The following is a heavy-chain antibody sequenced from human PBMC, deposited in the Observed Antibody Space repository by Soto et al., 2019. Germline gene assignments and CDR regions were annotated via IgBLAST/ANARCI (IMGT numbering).Heavy chain of an antibody. J-gene: IGHJ6*01. CDR3: ARVLRDSYGYYYYGMDV. CDR2: IIPIFGTA. D-gene: IGHD5-18*01. V-gene: IGHV1-69*01. CDR1: GGTFSRGV. Sequence: SVNGSCKGVGGTFSRGVSGWLRPAAGRGFEWMGGIIPIFGTANYAQKFQGRVTITADGSTSTAYMELSSLRSEDTAVYYCARVLRDSYGYYYYGMDVWGPGTTVTVSS.